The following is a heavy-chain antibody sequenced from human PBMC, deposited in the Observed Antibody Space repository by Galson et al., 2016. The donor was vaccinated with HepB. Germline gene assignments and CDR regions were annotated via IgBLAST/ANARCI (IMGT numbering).Heavy chain of an antibody. D-gene: IGHD3-10*01. V-gene: IGHV3-13*01. CDR2: INITGDT. J-gene: IGHJ6*02. CDR1: GFTFSTYA. Sequence: SLRLSCAASGFTFSTYAMHWVRQATGKGLEWVSTINITGDTYYPGSVKGRFTISRENAKNSLYLQMNSLRAEDTAVYYCVRRYGSGSYYKRSFYGMDVWGQGTTVTVSS. CDR3: VRRYGSGSYYKRSFYGMDV.